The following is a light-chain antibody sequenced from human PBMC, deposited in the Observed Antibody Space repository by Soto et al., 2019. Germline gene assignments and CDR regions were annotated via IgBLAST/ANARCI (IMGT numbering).Light chain of an antibody. CDR1: SSDIASFNY. V-gene: IGLV2-14*01. J-gene: IGLJ1*01. CDR2: QVT. Sequence: QSVLAQPASVSGSPGQSITISCTGSSSDIASFNYVSWYQQYPGKAPKLLIYQVTSRASGVSHRFSGSKFGDTAYLTISGLQPEDEAEYYCNSYSSSTFYVFGTGTKVTVL. CDR3: NSYSSSTFYV.